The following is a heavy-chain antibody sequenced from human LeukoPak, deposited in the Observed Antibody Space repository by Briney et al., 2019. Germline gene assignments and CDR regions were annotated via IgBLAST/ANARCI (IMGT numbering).Heavy chain of an antibody. D-gene: IGHD3-3*01. CDR1: GGSISSYY. CDR3: ARVKGYYDFWSGYYRDAFDI. CDR2: IYTSGST. Sequence: PSETLSLTCTVSGGSISSYYWSWIRQLAGKGLEWIGRIYTSGSTNYNPSLKSRVTMSVDTSKNQFSLKLSSVTAADTAVYYCARVKGYYDFWSGYYRDAFDIWGQGTMVTVSS. V-gene: IGHV4-4*07. J-gene: IGHJ3*02.